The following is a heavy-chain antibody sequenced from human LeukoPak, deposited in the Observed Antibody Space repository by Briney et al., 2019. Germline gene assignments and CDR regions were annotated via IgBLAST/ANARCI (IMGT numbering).Heavy chain of an antibody. CDR3: ARGPDYSSGYYD. CDR2: ISYDGSNK. Sequence: GRSLRLSCAASGFTFSSYAMHWVRKAPGKGLEWVAVISYDGSNKYYADSVKGRFTISRHNSKNTLYLQMNSLRAEDTAVYYCARGPDYSSGYYDWGQGTLVTVSS. V-gene: IGHV3-30-3*01. CDR1: GFTFSSYA. D-gene: IGHD3-22*01. J-gene: IGHJ4*02.